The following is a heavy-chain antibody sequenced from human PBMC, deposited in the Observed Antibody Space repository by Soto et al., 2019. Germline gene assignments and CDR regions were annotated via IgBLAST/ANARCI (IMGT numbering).Heavy chain of an antibody. J-gene: IGHJ6*02. D-gene: IGHD2-21*01. V-gene: IGHV5-51*01. CDR3: AKHQTGTLSAMDV. CDR1: GYNFATSW. CDR2: IYPDDSDT. Sequence: GESLKISCETSGYNFATSWIAWVRQMPGKGLEWIGIIYPDDSDTVYSPSFRGQVTSSVDKSTSTAYLQWSSLKASDTATYYCAKHQTGTLSAMDVWGQGTTVTVSS.